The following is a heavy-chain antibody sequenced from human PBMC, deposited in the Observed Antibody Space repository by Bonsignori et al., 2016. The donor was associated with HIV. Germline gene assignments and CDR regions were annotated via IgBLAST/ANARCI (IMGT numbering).Heavy chain of an antibody. J-gene: IGHJ6*03. CDR3: TRDLPLGGRRIDYYYYYMDV. V-gene: IGHV3-49*04. CDR2: IRSKAYGGTT. D-gene: IGHD1-26*01. CDR1: GFTFGDYA. Sequence: GESLKISCTASGFTFGDYAMSWVRQAPGKGLEWVGFIRSKAYGGTTEYAASVKGRFTISRDDSKSIAYLQMNSLKTEDTAVYYCTRDLPLGGRRIDYYYYYMDVWGKGTTVTVSS.